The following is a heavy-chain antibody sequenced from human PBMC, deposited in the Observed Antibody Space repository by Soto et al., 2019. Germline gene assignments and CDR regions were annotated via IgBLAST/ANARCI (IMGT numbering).Heavy chain of an antibody. CDR3: AREDSDDSGSYIDY. V-gene: IGHV4-59*01. Sequence: PSETLSLTCTVSGGSISSYYWSWIRQPPGKGLEWIGYIYYSGSTNYNPSLKSRVTISVDTSKNQFPLKLSSVTAADTAVYYCAREDSDDSGSYIDYWGQGTLVTVSS. CDR2: IYYSGST. J-gene: IGHJ4*02. CDR1: GGSISSYY. D-gene: IGHD1-26*01.